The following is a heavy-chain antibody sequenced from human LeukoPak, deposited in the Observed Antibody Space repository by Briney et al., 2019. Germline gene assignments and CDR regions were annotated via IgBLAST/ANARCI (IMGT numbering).Heavy chain of an antibody. J-gene: IGHJ3*02. Sequence: ASVKVSCKASGGTFSSYAISWVRQAPGQGLEWMGGIIPIFGTANYAQKFQGRVTITTDEPTSTAYMEPSSLRSEDTAVYYCARGRSSWYPAFDIWGQGTMVTVSS. V-gene: IGHV1-69*05. CDR2: IIPIFGTA. D-gene: IGHD6-13*01. CDR3: ARGRSSWYPAFDI. CDR1: GGTFSSYA.